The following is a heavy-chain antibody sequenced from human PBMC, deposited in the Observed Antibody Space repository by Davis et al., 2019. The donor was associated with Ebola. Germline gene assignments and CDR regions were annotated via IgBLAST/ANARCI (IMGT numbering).Heavy chain of an antibody. CDR3: ARPAAYCLPETCFSFDD. CDR2: VRRCVRT. J-gene: IGHJ4*02. Sequence: SETLSLTCTVSGFPISASRFHLGCVRPPPAKGLEFIAIVRRCVRTYYNSAPCSRLTVSAVTSNNQVSLKLSSLTAADTALYFCARPAAYCLPETCFSFDDWGQGTLVTVSS. D-gene: IGHD2-21*01. CDR1: GFPISASRFH. V-gene: IGHV4-39*01.